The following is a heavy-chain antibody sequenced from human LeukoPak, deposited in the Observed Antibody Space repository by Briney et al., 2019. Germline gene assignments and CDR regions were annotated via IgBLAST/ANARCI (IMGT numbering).Heavy chain of an antibody. CDR1: GGSISNFY. CDR3: SRASGYGLDV. J-gene: IGHJ6*02. D-gene: IGHD7-27*01. V-gene: IGHV4-59*01. CDR2: MAYSGST. Sequence: PSETLSLTCTVSGGSISNFYCNWIRQPPGKGLEWIGYMAYSGSTNSNPSLKSRVTMPSDRAKKQFSLKLNSVTAADTAVYYCSRASGYGLDVWGQGTTVTVSS.